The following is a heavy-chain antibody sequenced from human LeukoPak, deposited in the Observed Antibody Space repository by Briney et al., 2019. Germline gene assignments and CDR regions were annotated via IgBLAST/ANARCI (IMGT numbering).Heavy chain of an antibody. CDR1: RFTFSSYA. J-gene: IGHJ3*02. CDR3: AKDRDDYVWGSYLGAFDI. CDR2: ISGSGGST. D-gene: IGHD3-16*01. Sequence: PGGSLRLSCAASRFTFSSYAMSWVRQAPGKGLEWVSAISGSGGSTYYADSVKGRFTISRDDSKNTLYLQMNSLRAEDTAVFYCAKDRDDYVWGSYLGAFDIWGQGTMVTVSS. V-gene: IGHV3-23*01.